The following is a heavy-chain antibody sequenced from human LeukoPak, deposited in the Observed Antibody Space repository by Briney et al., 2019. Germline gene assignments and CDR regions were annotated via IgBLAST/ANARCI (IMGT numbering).Heavy chain of an antibody. CDR1: GFTFSSYW. Sequence: PGGSLRLSCAASGFTFSSYWMSWVRQAPGKGLEWVANTKQDGSEKYYVDSVKGRFTISRDNAKNSLYLQMNSLRAEDTAVYYCARRDCDSIKCRGSNWFDPWGQGTLVSVSS. V-gene: IGHV3-7*01. CDR3: ARRDCDSIKCRGSNWFDP. J-gene: IGHJ5*02. D-gene: IGHD3-22*01. CDR2: TKQDGSEK.